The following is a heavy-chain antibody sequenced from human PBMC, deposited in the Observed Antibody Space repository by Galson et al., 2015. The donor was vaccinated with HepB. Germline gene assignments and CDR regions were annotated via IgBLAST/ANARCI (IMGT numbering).Heavy chain of an antibody. CDR1: GFTFSSYS. D-gene: IGHD3-16*02. CDR3: ACTRDYVWGSYRSNWFDP. CDR2: ISSSSSTI. V-gene: IGHV3-48*04. Sequence: SLRLSCAASGFTFSSYSMNWVRQAPGKGLEWVSYISSSSSTIYYADSVKGRFTISRDNAKNSLYLQMNSLRAEDTAVYYCACTRDYVWGSYRSNWFDPWGQGTLVTVSS. J-gene: IGHJ5*02.